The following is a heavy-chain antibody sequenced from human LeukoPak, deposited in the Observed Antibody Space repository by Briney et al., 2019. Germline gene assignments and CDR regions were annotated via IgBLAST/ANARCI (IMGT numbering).Heavy chain of an antibody. D-gene: IGHD2-2*01. CDR1: GFSFSTYT. Sequence: GGSLRLSCATSGFSFSTYTMNWVRQAPGKGLEWISYIGSSGRTIHYADSVEGRFTISRDNAKNSLYLQTNSLRDEDTAVYYCTRNLIGGPAALIDFWGQGTLVSVSS. V-gene: IGHV3-48*02. J-gene: IGHJ4*02. CDR2: IGSSGRTI. CDR3: TRNLIGGPAALIDF.